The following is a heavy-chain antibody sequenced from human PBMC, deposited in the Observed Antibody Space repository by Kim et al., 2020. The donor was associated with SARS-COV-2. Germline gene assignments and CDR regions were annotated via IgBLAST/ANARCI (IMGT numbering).Heavy chain of an antibody. CDR2: ISSSGNTI. CDR1: GFTFSDYY. D-gene: IGHD3-9*01. CDR3: ARPHYYDILTGYTHYYFDY. Sequence: GGSLRLSCAASGFTFSDYYMSWIRQAPGKGLEWVSYISSSGNTIYYADSVKGRFTISRDNAKNSLYLQINSLRAEDTAVYYCARPHYYDILTGYTHYYFDYWGQGTLVTVSS. V-gene: IGHV3-11*01. J-gene: IGHJ4*02.